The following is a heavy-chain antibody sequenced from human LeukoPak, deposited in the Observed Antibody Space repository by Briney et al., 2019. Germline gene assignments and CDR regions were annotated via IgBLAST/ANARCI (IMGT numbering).Heavy chain of an antibody. CDR3: ARTYNWNDFDY. CDR2: ISYDGSNK. V-gene: IGHV3-30-3*01. CDR1: GFTFSSYA. Sequence: PGGSLRLSCAASGFTFSSYAMHWVRQAPGKGLEWVAVISYDGSNKYYADSVKGRFTISRDNSKNTLYLQMNSLRAEDTAVYYCARTYNWNDFDYWGQGTLVTVSS. D-gene: IGHD1-1*01. J-gene: IGHJ4*02.